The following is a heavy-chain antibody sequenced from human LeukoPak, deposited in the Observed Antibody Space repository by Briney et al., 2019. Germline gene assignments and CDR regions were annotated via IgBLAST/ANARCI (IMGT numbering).Heavy chain of an antibody. D-gene: IGHD3-10*01. CDR1: GGSISTGDYY. CDR2: IYYSGTT. CDR3: ARDPVYGSGTF. J-gene: IGHJ4*02. Sequence: SQTLSLTCTVAGGSISTGDYYWSWIRQPPGKGLEWIGYIYYSGTTYYNPSLEGRISFSMQTSRNQFSLNLRSVTAADTAVYYCARDPVYGSGTFWGQGTLVTVSS. V-gene: IGHV4-30-4*01.